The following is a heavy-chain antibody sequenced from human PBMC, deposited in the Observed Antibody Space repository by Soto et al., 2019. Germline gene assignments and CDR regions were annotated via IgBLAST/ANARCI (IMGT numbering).Heavy chain of an antibody. CDR2: VYNIGST. Sequence: SETLSLTCSVSGDSVTSNYWSWIRQTPGKGLEWIGYVYNIGSTNYNPSLRSRVTIAADTSKNQISLRLRSVAAADTAVYYCARDGDYGGQQYWGQGTLVTVSS. V-gene: IGHV4-59*02. D-gene: IGHD3-16*01. CDR3: ARDGDYGGQQY. CDR1: GDSVTSNY. J-gene: IGHJ4*02.